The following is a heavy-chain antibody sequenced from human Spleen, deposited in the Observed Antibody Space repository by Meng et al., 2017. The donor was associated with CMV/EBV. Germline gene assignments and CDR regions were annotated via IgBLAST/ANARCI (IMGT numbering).Heavy chain of an antibody. CDR3: ARDRGWELGGY. V-gene: IGHV1-18*01. CDR2: ISGFDGHT. Sequence: ASVKVSCKASGYRFKSYGVSWVRQAPGQGLEWMGWISGFDGHTNDAPKFQGRVTLTIETSTSTAYMELTSLTSDDTAVYYCARDRGWELGGYWGQGTLVTVSS. CDR1: GYRFKSYG. D-gene: IGHD3-16*01. J-gene: IGHJ1*01.